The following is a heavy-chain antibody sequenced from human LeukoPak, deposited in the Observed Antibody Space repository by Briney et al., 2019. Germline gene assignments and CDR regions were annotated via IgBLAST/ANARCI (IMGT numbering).Heavy chain of an antibody. CDR2: IYYSGST. CDR1: GGSISSYY. CDR3: AGHSGYDDPLGY. J-gene: IGHJ4*02. D-gene: IGHD5-12*01. Sequence: SETLSLTCTVSGGSISSYYWSWIRQPPGKGLEWIGYIYYSGSTNYNPSLKSRVTISVDTSKNQFSLKLSSVTAADTAVYYCAGHSGYDDPLGYWGQGTLVTVSS. V-gene: IGHV4-59*01.